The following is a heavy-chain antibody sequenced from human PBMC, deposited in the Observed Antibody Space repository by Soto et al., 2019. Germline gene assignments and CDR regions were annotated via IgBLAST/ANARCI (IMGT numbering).Heavy chain of an antibody. D-gene: IGHD3-9*01. Sequence: PGGSLRLSCAASGGTFSSYAMSWVRQAPGKGLEWVSAISGSGGSTYYADSVKGRFTISRDNSKNTLYLQMNSLRAEDTAVYYCAKDSSLPYYDILTGYPHPTSYFDYWGQGTLVTVSS. CDR2: ISGSGGST. V-gene: IGHV3-23*01. J-gene: IGHJ4*02. CDR3: AKDSSLPYYDILTGYPHPTSYFDY. CDR1: GGTFSSYA.